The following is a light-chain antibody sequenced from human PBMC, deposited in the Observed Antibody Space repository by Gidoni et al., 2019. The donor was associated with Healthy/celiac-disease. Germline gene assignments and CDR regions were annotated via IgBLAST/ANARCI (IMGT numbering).Light chain of an antibody. J-gene: IGKJ1*01. CDR3: QQRSHWPWT. CDR2: DAS. CDR1: QSGSSY. Sequence: IVLTQPPATLSLSPGERATLSCRASQSGSSYLAYYQQKPGEAPRLLIYDASNRATGIPALCSGSGCAADFSPTISSLEPDDFAVYYCQQRSHWPWTFGQGTKVEIK. V-gene: IGKV3-11*01.